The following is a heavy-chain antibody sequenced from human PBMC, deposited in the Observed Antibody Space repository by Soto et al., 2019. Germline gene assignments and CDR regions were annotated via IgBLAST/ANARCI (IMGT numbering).Heavy chain of an antibody. J-gene: IGHJ4*02. CDR1: GGYIRSGGYY. CDR2: IYYSGST. Sequence: SETLSLTCAVSGGYIRSGGYYWSWIRQPPGKGLEWIGYIYYSGSTNYNPSLKSRVTISVDTSKNQFSLKLSSVTAADTAVYYCARGGVGYSGYDGLLDYWGQGTLVTVSS. V-gene: IGHV4-61*08. CDR3: ARGGVGYSGYDGLLDY. D-gene: IGHD5-12*01.